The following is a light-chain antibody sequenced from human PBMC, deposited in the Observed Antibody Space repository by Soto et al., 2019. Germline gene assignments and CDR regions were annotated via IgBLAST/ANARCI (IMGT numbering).Light chain of an antibody. CDR1: SSDVGGHNY. J-gene: IGLJ1*01. Sequence: QSALTQSRSVSGSPGQSVTISCTGTSSDVGGHNYVSWYQQYPGKAPKLMMSSVTKRASGVPDRFSGSKSGNTASLTISGLQAEDEADYYCCSYAGSYTYIFGTGTKLTVL. CDR2: SVT. V-gene: IGLV2-11*01. CDR3: CSYAGSYTYI.